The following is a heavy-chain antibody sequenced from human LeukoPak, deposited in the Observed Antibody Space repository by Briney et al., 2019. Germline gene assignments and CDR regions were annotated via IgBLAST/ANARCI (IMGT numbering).Heavy chain of an antibody. CDR2: ISWNSGII. D-gene: IGHD6-13*01. V-gene: IGHV3-9*01. Sequence: PGRSLRLSCAASGFTFYDYAMHWVRHAPGKGLEWVSTISWNSGIIGYADPVKGRFTISRDNAKNSLYLQMNSLRAEDTALYYCAKGTTATGHHSFDYWGQGTLVTVSS. CDR1: GFTFYDYA. J-gene: IGHJ4*02. CDR3: AKGTTATGHHSFDY.